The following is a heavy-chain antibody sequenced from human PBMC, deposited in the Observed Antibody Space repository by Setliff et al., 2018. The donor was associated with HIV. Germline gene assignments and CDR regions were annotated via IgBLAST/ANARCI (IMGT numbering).Heavy chain of an antibody. CDR2: VYYSGST. D-gene: IGHD3-22*01. CDR1: GDPISTYY. V-gene: IGHV4-59*01. Sequence: TLSLTCTVSGDPISTYYWSWVRKPPGKGLEWIGYVYYSGSTSYSPSLRGRVTMSVDPSKNQFSLKFNSVTAADTAIYYCARGNYDTSDYYTNFYYYYMDVWGKGTAVTVSS. CDR3: ARGNYDTSDYYTNFYYYYMDV. J-gene: IGHJ6*03.